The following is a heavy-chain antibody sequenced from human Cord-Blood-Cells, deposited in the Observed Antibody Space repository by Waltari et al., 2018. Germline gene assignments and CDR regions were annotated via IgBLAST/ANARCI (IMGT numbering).Heavy chain of an antibody. CDR3: ARCGYSYGDY. J-gene: IGHJ4*02. D-gene: IGHD5-18*01. CDR1: GGSFSGYY. CDR2: INHSGST. V-gene: IGHV4-34*01. Sequence: QVQLQQWGAGLLKPSETLSLTCAVYGGSFSGYYWSWIRQPPGKGLEWSGEINHSGSTNYNTSRKSRVTISVDTSKNQFSLKLSSVTAADTAVYYCARCGYSYGDYWGQGTLVTVSS.